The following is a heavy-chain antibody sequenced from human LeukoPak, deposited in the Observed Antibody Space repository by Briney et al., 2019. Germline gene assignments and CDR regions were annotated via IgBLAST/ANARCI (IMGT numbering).Heavy chain of an antibody. CDR3: TSSTLQENFDY. CDR2: IWHSGNT. V-gene: IGHV4-30-2*02. CDR1: GGSINSDAYY. Sequence: SETLSLTCTVSGGSINSDAYYWSWIRQPPGKGLEWIGYIWHSGNTNYNPSLKSRVTISVDTSKNQFSLKLSSVTAADTAVYYCTSSTLQENFDYWGQGTLVTVSS. J-gene: IGHJ4*02. D-gene: IGHD6-13*01.